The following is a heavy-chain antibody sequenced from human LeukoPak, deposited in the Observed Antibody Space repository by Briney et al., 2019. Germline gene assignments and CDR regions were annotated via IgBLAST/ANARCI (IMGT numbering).Heavy chain of an antibody. CDR3: ARDVGTSGWHTFDY. V-gene: IGHV6-1*01. CDR2: AYYRSKWYT. Sequence: SQTLSLTCDISGESVSSKNGAWNWIRQSPSRGLEWLGRAYYRSKWYTDYAVSMNGRITISPDTSKNQFSPQLNSVTPDDTAVYYCARDVGTSGWHTFDYWGQGTLVTVSS. J-gene: IGHJ4*02. CDR1: GESVSSKNGA. D-gene: IGHD6-19*01.